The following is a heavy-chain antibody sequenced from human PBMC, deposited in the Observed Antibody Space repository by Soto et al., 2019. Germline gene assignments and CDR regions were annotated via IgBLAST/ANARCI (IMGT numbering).Heavy chain of an antibody. V-gene: IGHV1-69*01. CDR2: IIPIFGTA. J-gene: IGHJ6*02. D-gene: IGHD6-6*01. Sequence: QVQLVQSGAEVKKPGSSVKVSCKASGGTFSNYAISWVRQAPGQGLEWMGGIIPIFGTANYAQKFQGRVTITADESTSTAYMELSSLRSEDTAVYYCASATYSSSSGGYYGMDVWGQGTTVTVSS. CDR3: ASATYSSSSGGYYGMDV. CDR1: GGTFSNYA.